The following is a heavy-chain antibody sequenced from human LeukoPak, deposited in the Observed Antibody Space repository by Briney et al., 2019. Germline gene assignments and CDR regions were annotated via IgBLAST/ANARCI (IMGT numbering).Heavy chain of an antibody. CDR1: GGSFSGYY. D-gene: IGHD3-10*01. CDR3: ARFSYMVRGVISDYFDY. J-gene: IGHJ4*02. V-gene: IGHV4-34*01. CDR2: INHSGST. Sequence: PSETLSLTCAVYGGSFSGYYWSWIRQPRGKGLEWIGEINHSGSTNYNPSLKSRVTISVDTSKNQFSLKLSSVTAADTAVYYCARFSYMVRGVISDYFDYWGQGTLVTVSS.